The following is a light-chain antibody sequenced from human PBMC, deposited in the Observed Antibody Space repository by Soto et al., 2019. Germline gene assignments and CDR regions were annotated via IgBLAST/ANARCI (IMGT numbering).Light chain of an antibody. V-gene: IGLV4-69*01. CDR1: SGHSSYA. Sequence: QLVLTQSPSASASLGASVKLTCTLSSGHSSYAIAWHQQQAEKGPRYLMKLNSDGTHTKGDGIPDRFSGSSSGAERSLTISSLQSEDEADYYCQTWGAGTVVFGGGTKVTVL. CDR2: LNSDGTH. J-gene: IGLJ2*01. CDR3: QTWGAGTVV.